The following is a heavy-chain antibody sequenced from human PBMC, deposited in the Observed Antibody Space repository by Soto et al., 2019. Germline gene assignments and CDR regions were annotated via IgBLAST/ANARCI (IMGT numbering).Heavy chain of an antibody. D-gene: IGHD3-10*01. CDR1: GFTIGSYS. CDR3: VREPYYYGSRYVFDI. J-gene: IGHJ3*02. V-gene: IGHV3-30-3*01. Sequence: GGLLIISCAAAGFTIGSYSRHRVSQAPGKGLEWVALISYDGSNKYCADSVKGRFTISRDNSKNTLYLQMNSLRDEDTALYYCVREPYYYGSRYVFDIWGQGTMVNLSS. CDR2: ISYDGSNK.